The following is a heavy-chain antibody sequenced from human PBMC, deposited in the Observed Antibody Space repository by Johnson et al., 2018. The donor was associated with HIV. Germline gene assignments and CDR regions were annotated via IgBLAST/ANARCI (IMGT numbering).Heavy chain of an antibody. CDR3: ARGRGYSSSNDAFDI. V-gene: IGHV3-13*01. Sequence: VQLVESGGGLVQPGGSLRLSCAASGFTFSSYAMSWVRQAPGKGMEWVSTIGVAGDTYYPGSVKGRFTVSRENAKNSLYLQMNSLVAEDTAVYYCARGRGYSSSNDAFDIWGQGTMVTVSS. D-gene: IGHD6-13*01. CDR2: IGVAGDT. J-gene: IGHJ3*02. CDR1: GFTFSSYA.